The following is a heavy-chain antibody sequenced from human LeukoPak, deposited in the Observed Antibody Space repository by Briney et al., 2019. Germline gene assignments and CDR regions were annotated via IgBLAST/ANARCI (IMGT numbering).Heavy chain of an antibody. V-gene: IGHV3-9*01. CDR2: ISWNSGSI. CDR3: AKASGRSYDSSGYSAYYFDY. CDR1: GFTFYDSA. Sequence: AGGSLRLSCAASGFTFYDSAMHWVRQVPGKGLEWVSGISWNSGSIGYADSVQGRFTISRDNAKNSLYLQMNSLRAADTALYYCAKASGRSYDSSGYSAYYFDYWGQGTLVTVSS. J-gene: IGHJ4*02. D-gene: IGHD3-22*01.